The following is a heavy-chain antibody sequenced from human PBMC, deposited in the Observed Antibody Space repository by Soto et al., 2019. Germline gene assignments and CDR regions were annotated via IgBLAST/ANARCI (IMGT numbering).Heavy chain of an antibody. V-gene: IGHV3-74*01. D-gene: IGHD2-21*02. CDR3: ARGDKGAFDL. Sequence: EVQLVESEGGLVQPGGSLRLSCAASGFTFSYYWLHWVRQAPGQGLVWVSRVHSDGSSTTYADSVKGRFTISRDNAKNTVYLQMNSVRAEDTAVYYCARGDKGAFDLWGQGTMVTVSS. J-gene: IGHJ3*01. CDR2: VHSDGSST. CDR1: GFTFSYYW.